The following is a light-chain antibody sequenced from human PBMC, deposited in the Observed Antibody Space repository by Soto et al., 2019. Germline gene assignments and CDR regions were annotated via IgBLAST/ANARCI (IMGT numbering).Light chain of an antibody. J-gene: IGKJ1*01. Sequence: IQMTQFPSTLSASVGDRVTITCRASQNIGSWLAWYQQKPGKAPKVLIYDVSNLESGVPSRFSGSGSGTEFTLTITSLQPDDFATYYCQQYNSYPWTFGQGTKV. CDR2: DVS. V-gene: IGKV1-5*01. CDR3: QQYNSYPWT. CDR1: QNIGSW.